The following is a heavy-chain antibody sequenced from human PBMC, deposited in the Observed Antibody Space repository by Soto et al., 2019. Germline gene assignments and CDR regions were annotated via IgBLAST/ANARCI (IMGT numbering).Heavy chain of an antibody. Sequence: CRGSGYSFTSYWIGWVRQMPGKGLEWMGILYPGDSDTRYSPSFEGQVTISAENSLYLQMNSLRAEDTALYYRAISQDRGGRTTVIYWGQGTQVTVS. CDR2: LYPGDSDT. CDR3: AISQDRGGRTTVIY. D-gene: IGHD4-17*01. CDR1: GYSFTSYW. V-gene: IGHV5-51*01. J-gene: IGHJ4*02.